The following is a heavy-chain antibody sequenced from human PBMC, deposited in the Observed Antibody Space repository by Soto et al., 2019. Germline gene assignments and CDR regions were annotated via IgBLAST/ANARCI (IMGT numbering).Heavy chain of an antibody. V-gene: IGHV3-23*01. CDR1: GFTFSSYA. J-gene: IGHJ4*02. Sequence: GGSLRLSCAASGFTFSSYAMSWVRQAPGKWLEWVSATSGSGGSTYYADSVKGRFTISRDNSKDTLYLQMNSLRAEDTAVYYCAKGKRIAAAGPLDYWGQGXLVTVYS. D-gene: IGHD6-13*01. CDR3: AKGKRIAAAGPLDY. CDR2: TSGSGGST.